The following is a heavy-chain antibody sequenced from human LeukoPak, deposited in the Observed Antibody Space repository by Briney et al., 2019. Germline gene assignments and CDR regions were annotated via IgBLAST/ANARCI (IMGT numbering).Heavy chain of an antibody. CDR2: ISSGSSYI. Sequence: PGGSLRLSCAASGFTFSSYSMNWVRQAPGKGLECVSSISSGSSYIYYADSVKGRFTISRDNAKNSLYLQMNSLRAEDTAVYYCARDGLYYDSSAYYRGLDYWGQGTLVTVSS. CDR1: GFTFSSYS. V-gene: IGHV3-21*01. J-gene: IGHJ4*02. D-gene: IGHD3-22*01. CDR3: ARDGLYYDSSAYYRGLDY.